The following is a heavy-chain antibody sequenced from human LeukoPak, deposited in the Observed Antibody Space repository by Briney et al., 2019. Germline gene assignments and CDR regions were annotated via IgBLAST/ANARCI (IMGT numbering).Heavy chain of an antibody. J-gene: IGHJ4*02. CDR2: ISYSGSA. Sequence: SATLSLTCTVSGASSSSSSYYWGWLRLPPGKGLEWIGSISYSGSADYNPSLKSRVTISVDTSKNQFFLRLGSVTAADTAIYYCARQRWFDSSYYFDHWGQGTLVTVSS. V-gene: IGHV4-39*01. CDR1: GASSSSSSYY. CDR3: ARQRWFDSSYYFDH. D-gene: IGHD3-9*01.